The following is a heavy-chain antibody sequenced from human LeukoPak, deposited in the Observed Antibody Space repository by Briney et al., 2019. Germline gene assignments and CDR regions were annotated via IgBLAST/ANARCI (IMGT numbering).Heavy chain of an antibody. V-gene: IGHV3-7*04. CDR2: IKQDGSEK. Sequence: GGPLRLSCAGYGITLSELWMNWVRQVPGKGLEWVANIKQDGSEKKYVDSVKGRFTISRDNAKNSVYLQMNSLRVDDTAVYYCVGGYGWLPDYWGQGALVTVSS. CDR3: VGGYGWLPDY. J-gene: IGHJ4*02. D-gene: IGHD6-19*01. CDR1: GITLSELW.